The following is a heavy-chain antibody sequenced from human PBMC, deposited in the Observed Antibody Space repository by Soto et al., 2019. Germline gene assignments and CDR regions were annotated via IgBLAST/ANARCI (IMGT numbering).Heavy chain of an antibody. D-gene: IGHD1-1*01. CDR3: ARDHGTRLDSV. J-gene: IGHJ4*02. V-gene: IGHV4-31*03. CDR2: IYSIGIT. Sequence: SESLALACTLSWCSISACGDYWNWIRQHPGKGLEWIGHIYSIGITHYSPSLESRLTISIDTSKNLLSLKLTSVTAADTAIYYCARDHGTRLDSVWGQGTLVTVSS. CDR1: WCSISACGDY.